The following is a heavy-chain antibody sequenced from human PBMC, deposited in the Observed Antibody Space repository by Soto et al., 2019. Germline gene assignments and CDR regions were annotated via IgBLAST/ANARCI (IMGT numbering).Heavy chain of an antibody. CDR3: ASGTIYPSYGMDV. J-gene: IGHJ6*02. CDR1: GVSVNRWNYY. CDR2: IYQSGST. D-gene: IGHD2-2*01. Sequence: SETLSLTCTVSGVSVNRWNYYWSWIRQTPGKGLEWIGYIYQSGSTRYNPSLKSRVTISLDTSKNQFSLKMSSVTAADTAVYYCASGTIYPSYGMDVWGQGKMVT. V-gene: IGHV4-61*01.